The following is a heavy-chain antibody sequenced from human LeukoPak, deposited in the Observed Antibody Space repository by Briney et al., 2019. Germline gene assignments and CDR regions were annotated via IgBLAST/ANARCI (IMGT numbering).Heavy chain of an antibody. J-gene: IGHJ4*02. D-gene: IGHD3-22*01. Sequence: GGSLRLSCTASGFSFSSYGMHWVRQAPGKGLEWVAVISYDGSNKYYADSVKGRFTISRDNSKNTLYLQMNSLRAEDTAVYYCAKDAYYYDTSNYYRPGDYWGQGTLVTVSS. CDR3: AKDAYYYDTSNYYRPGDY. CDR1: GFSFSSYG. CDR2: ISYDGSNK. V-gene: IGHV3-30*18.